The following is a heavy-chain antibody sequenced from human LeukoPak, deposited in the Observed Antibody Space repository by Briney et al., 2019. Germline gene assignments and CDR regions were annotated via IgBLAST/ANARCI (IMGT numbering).Heavy chain of an antibody. D-gene: IGHD4-17*01. CDR1: GGSISSYY. CDR3: ARVGNTVTADY. Sequence: ETQTLICTVSGGSISSYYWTWIRQPPAQALERIGYIYYSGSTNYNHSVSGRVTISVDTSKDQFSLKLSSVTAADTAVYYCARVGNTVTADYWGQGTLVTVSS. J-gene: IGHJ4*02. V-gene: IGHV4-59*01. CDR2: IYYSGST.